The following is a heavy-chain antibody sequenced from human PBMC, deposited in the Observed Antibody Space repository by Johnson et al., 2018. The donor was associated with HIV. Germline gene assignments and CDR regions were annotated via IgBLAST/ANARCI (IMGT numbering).Heavy chain of an antibody. D-gene: IGHD2-21*02. Sequence: QMQLVESGGGLVKPGGSLRLSCAASGFTFSDYYMSWIRQAPGKGLEWVSYISSSGSTIYYADSVKGRFTISRDNAKNSLYLQMNSLRGEDTAAYYCARGAYCGGDCYSGLGALDVWGQGTMVTVSP. CDR1: GFTFSDYY. J-gene: IGHJ3*01. V-gene: IGHV3-11*04. CDR3: ARGAYCGGDCYSGLGALDV. CDR2: ISSSGSTI.